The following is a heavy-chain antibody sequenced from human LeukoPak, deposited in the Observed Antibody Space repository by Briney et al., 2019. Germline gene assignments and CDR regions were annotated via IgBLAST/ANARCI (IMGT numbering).Heavy chain of an antibody. CDR1: GFTFSSYE. CDR3: AKVSPYYGSGRYEGDY. CDR2: ITASSTAI. Sequence: PGGSLRLSCAASGFTFSSYEMNWVRQAPGKGLEWVSSITASSTAIYSADSVKGRFTISRDNSKNTLYLQMNSLRAEDTAVYYCAKVSPYYGSGRYEGDYWGQGTLVTVSS. J-gene: IGHJ4*02. D-gene: IGHD3-10*01. V-gene: IGHV3-21*01.